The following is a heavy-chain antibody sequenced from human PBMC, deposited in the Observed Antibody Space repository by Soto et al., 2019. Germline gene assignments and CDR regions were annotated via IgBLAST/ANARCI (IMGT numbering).Heavy chain of an antibody. J-gene: IGHJ6*02. V-gene: IGHV1-18*01. CDR2: ISAYNGNT. Sequence: GASVKVSCTASGYTFTNLGISWVRQAPGQGLEWMGWISAYNGNTNYAQKLQGRVTMTTDTSTTTAYMELRSLRSDDTAVYYCARRQDYGMDVWGQGTTVTVSS. CDR3: ARRQDYGMDV. CDR1: GYTFTNLG.